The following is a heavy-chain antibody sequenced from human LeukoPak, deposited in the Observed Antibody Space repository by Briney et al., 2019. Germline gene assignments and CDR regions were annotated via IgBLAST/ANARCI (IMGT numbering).Heavy chain of an antibody. Sequence: SVKVSCKASGGTFSSYAISWVRQAPGQGLEWMGGIIPIFGTANYAQKFQGRVTTTTDESTSTAYMELSSLRSGDTAVYYCATRGGGDLGWFDPWGQGTLVTVSS. J-gene: IGHJ5*02. CDR1: GGTFSSYA. V-gene: IGHV1-69*05. D-gene: IGHD2-21*02. CDR3: ATRGGGDLGWFDP. CDR2: IIPIFGTA.